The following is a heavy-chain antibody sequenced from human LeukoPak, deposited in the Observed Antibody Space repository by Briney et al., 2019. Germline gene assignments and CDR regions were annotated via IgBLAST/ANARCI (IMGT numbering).Heavy chain of an antibody. CDR2: IHYSGTT. CDR1: GGSISSYY. D-gene: IGHD2-8*01. Sequence: PSETLSLTCTVSGGSISSYYWSWIRQPAGKGLEWIGYIHYSGTTNYNPSLKSRVTISVDTSKNQFSLKVSSVTTADTAVYYCARDGVHQGGYYSYYMDVWGKGTTVTVSS. J-gene: IGHJ6*03. CDR3: ARDGVHQGGYYSYYMDV. V-gene: IGHV4-59*01.